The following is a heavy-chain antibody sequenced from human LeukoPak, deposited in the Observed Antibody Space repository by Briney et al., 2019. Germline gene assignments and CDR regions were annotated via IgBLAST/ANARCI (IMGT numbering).Heavy chain of an antibody. V-gene: IGHV4-39*01. D-gene: IGHD6-19*01. Sequence: SETLSLTCTVSGGSISSSSYYWGWIRQPPGKGLEWIGSIYYSGSTYYNPSLKSRVTISVDTSKNQFSLKLSSVTAADTAVYYCARTNGEQWLVHIDYWGQGTLVTVSS. CDR3: ARTNGEQWLVHIDY. CDR2: IYYSGST. CDR1: GGSISSSSYY. J-gene: IGHJ4*02.